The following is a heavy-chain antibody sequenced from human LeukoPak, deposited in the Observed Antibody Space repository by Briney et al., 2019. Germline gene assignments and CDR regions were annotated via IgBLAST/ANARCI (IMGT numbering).Heavy chain of an antibody. J-gene: IGHJ4*02. V-gene: IGHV4-34*01. CDR2: INHRGST. CDR1: GGSFSGYY. Sequence: SETLSLTCDVYGGSFSGYYWSWIRQPPGKGLEWIGEINHRGSTYYNPSLKSRVTISVDTSKNQFSLKLSSVTAADTAVYYRARHYYDSSGYYPEPYYFDYWGQGTLVTVSS. CDR3: ARHYYDSSGYYPEPYYFDY. D-gene: IGHD3-22*01.